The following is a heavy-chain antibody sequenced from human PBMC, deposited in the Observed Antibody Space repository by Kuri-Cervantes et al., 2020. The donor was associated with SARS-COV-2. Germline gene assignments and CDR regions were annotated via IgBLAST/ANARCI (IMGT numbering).Heavy chain of an antibody. Sequence: SETLSLTCAVYGGSFSGYYWSWIRQPPGKGLEWIGEINHSGSTNYNPSLKSRVTISVDTSKNQFSLKLSSVAAADTAVHYCARIRHPYWYFDLWGRGTLVPSPQ. J-gene: IGHJ2*01. D-gene: IGHD1-1*01. CDR2: INHSGST. CDR3: ARIRHPYWYFDL. V-gene: IGHV4-34*01. CDR1: GGSFSGYY.